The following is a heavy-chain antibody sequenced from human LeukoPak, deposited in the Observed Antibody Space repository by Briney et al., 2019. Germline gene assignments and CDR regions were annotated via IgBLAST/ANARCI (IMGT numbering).Heavy chain of an antibody. J-gene: IGHJ4*02. V-gene: IGHV3-NL1*01. D-gene: IGHD5-18*01. CDR1: GFTFSSYA. Sequence: GGSLRLSCAASGFTFSSYAMHWVRQAPGKGLEWVSFIYSSGSTYYADSVKGRFTMSRDNAKNTLYLQMNSLRAEDTAVYYCATWDLRGYSYGTLGYWGQGTRVTVSS. CDR2: IYSSGST. CDR3: ATWDLRGYSYGTLGY.